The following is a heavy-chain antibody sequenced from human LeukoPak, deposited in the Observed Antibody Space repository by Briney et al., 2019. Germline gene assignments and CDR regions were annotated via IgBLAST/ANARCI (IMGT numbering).Heavy chain of an antibody. CDR2: INADGSRT. J-gene: IGHJ4*02. D-gene: IGHD6-19*01. CDR3: ARPAVAGLRAGGYDY. Sequence: GGSLRLSCAASGFTFSNYWMHWVRQAPGKGLVWVARINADGSRTSYADSVKGRFTISRDNAKNTLYLQMNSLRAEDTAVYYCARPAVAGLRAGGYDYWGQGTLVTVSS. V-gene: IGHV3-74*01. CDR1: GFTFSNYW.